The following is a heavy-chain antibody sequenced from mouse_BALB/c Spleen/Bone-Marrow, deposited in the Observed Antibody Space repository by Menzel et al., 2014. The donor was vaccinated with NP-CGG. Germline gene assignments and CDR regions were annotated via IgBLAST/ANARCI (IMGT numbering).Heavy chain of an antibody. V-gene: IGHV1-5*01. Sequence: VQLQQSGTVLARPGAAVKMFCKASGYTFSNYWMHWIKQRPGQGLEWIGTIHPGNSDTTYNQKFKGKAKLTAVTSTSTAYMELSSLTNEDSAVYYCTTLARNNFDYWGQGTTLSLSS. J-gene: IGHJ2*01. CDR2: IHPGNSDT. CDR1: GYTFSNYW. CDR3: TTLARNNFDY. D-gene: IGHD3-1*01.